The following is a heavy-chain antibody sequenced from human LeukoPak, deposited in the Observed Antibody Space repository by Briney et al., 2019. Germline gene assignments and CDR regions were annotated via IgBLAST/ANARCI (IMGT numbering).Heavy chain of an antibody. CDR2: INHSGST. D-gene: IGHD5-18*01. V-gene: IGHV4-34*01. CDR1: GGSFSGYY. CDR3: ARERGLWPYYYYYYGMDV. J-gene: IGHJ6*02. Sequence: PSEALSLTCAVYGGSFSGYYWSWIRQPPGKGLEWIGEINHSGSTNYNPSLKSRATISVDTSKNQFSLKLSSVTAADTAVYYCARERGLWPYYYYYYGMDVWGQGTTVTVSS.